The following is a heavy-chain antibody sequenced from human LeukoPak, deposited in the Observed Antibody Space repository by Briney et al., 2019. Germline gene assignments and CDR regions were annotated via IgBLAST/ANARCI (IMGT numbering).Heavy chain of an antibody. Sequence: SETLSLTCTVSGGSISSYYWSWIRQPPGKGLEWIGYIYTSGSTNYNPSLKSRVTISVDTSKNQFSLKLSSVTAADTAVYYCAIPPPYSSSSDHYYYYMDVWGKGTTVTVSS. V-gene: IGHV4-4*09. CDR3: AIPPPYSSSSDHYYYYMDV. CDR2: IYTSGST. D-gene: IGHD6-6*01. CDR1: GGSISSYY. J-gene: IGHJ6*03.